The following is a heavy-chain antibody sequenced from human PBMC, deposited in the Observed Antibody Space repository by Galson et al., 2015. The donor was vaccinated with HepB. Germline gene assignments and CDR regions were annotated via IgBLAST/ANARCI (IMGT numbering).Heavy chain of an antibody. D-gene: IGHD2-21*01. CDR3: VRGSPGGEYYFRGLDV. V-gene: IGHV4-4*09. CDR2: IYGSGNI. CDR1: GGSINTYY. J-gene: IGHJ6*02. Sequence: LSLTCDVSGGSINTYYWNWIRQPPGKGLEWIGYIYGSGNINYNPSLNSRVSISLDTTKKQFSLNLTSLTAADTAVYYCVRGSPGGEYYFRGLDVWGQGTTVTVSS.